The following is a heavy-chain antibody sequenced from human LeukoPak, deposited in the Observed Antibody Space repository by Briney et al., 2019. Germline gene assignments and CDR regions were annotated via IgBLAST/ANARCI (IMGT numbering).Heavy chain of an antibody. CDR2: ISYSGNT. J-gene: IGHJ4*02. CDR1: GGSVSSGAYY. V-gene: IGHV4-31*03. CDR3: ARATVATSSEFDY. D-gene: IGHD4-17*01. Sequence: PSETLSLTCTVSGGSVSSGAYYWSWIRQHPGKGLEWIGYISYSGNTYYNPSLRSRASISADTPKSQFSLKLSSTTAADTAVYYCARATVATSSEFDYWGQGTLVTVSS.